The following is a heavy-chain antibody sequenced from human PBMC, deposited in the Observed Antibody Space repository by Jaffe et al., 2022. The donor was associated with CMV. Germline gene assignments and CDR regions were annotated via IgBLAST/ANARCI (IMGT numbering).Heavy chain of an antibody. CDR1: GGSISSYY. CDR2: IYYSGST. V-gene: IGHV4-59*01. D-gene: IGHD3-10*01. J-gene: IGHJ2*01. Sequence: QVQLQESGPGLVKPSETLSLTCTVSGGSISSYYWSWIRQPPGKGLEWIGYIYYSGSTNYNPSLKSRVTISVDTSKNQFSLKLSSVTAADTAVYYCARSVLLWFGESQGGWYFDLWGRGTLVTVSS. CDR3: ARSVLLWFGESQGGWYFDL.